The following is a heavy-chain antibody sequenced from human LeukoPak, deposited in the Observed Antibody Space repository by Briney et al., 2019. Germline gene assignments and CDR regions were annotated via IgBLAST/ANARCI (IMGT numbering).Heavy chain of an antibody. CDR1: GLTFNTYW. V-gene: IGHV3-7*01. J-gene: IGHJ4*02. Sequence: GGSLRLSCVASGLTFNTYWMNWVRQAPGKGPEWVANIKKDGSETYYAESVKGRFTISRDNAKNSVYLQMNSLRVEDTAVYYCMAGVGWQSDYWGQGTLVTVSS. CDR2: IKKDGSET. CDR3: MAGVGWQSDY. D-gene: IGHD3-3*01.